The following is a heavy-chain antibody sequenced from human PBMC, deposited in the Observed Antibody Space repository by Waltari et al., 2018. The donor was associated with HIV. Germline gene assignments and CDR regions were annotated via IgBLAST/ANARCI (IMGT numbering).Heavy chain of an antibody. Sequence: QVQLQQWGAGLLKPSETLSLTCAVYGGSFSGYYWTWIRQPPGKGLEVIGKINPSGSTNYHPPRSSRVTISVDTSKNQSSLMLNAVTAADTAVYYSARGRTTEATKAWYFDYWGRGTLVTVSS. CDR2: INPSGST. CDR3: ARGRTTEATKAWYFDY. V-gene: IGHV4-34*01. J-gene: IGHJ4*02. CDR1: GGSFSGYY. D-gene: IGHD4-17*01.